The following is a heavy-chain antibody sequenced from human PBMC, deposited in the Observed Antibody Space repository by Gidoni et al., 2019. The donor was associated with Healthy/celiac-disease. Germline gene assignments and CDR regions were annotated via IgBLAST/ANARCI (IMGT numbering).Heavy chain of an antibody. Sequence: QVQLQESGPGLVKPSETLSLTCTVSGGSISSYYWSWIRQPPGKGLEWIGYIYYSGSTNYNPSLKSRVTISVDTSKNQFSLKLSSVTAADTAVYYCARDLRAYCGGDCYPEAAFDIWGQGTMVTVSS. CDR3: ARDLRAYCGGDCYPEAAFDI. J-gene: IGHJ3*02. CDR2: IYYSGST. CDR1: GGSISSYY. V-gene: IGHV4-59*01. D-gene: IGHD2-21*02.